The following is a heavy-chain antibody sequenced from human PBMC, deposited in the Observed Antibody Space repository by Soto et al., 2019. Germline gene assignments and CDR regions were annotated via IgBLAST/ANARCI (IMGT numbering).Heavy chain of an antibody. D-gene: IGHD1-1*01. CDR3: ARAPGATTGTTYYFDY. V-gene: IGHV1-2*04. J-gene: IGHJ4*02. Sequence: ASVKVSCKASGYTFTGYYMHWVRQAPGQGLEWMGWINPNSGGTNYAQKFQGWVTMTRDTSISTAYMELSRLRSDDTAVYYCARAPGATTGTTYYFDYWGQGTLVTVSS. CDR2: INPNSGGT. CDR1: GYTFTGYY.